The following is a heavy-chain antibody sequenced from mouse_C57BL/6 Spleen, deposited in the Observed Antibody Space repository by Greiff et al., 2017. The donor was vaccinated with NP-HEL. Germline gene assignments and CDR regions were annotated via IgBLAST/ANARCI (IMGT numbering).Heavy chain of an antibody. D-gene: IGHD2-4*01. J-gene: IGHJ3*01. V-gene: IGHV1-26*01. CDR1: GYTFTDYY. CDR3: ARWDYDGWFAY. CDR2: INPNNGGT. Sequence: EVQLQQSGPELVKPGASVKISCKASGYTFTDYYMNWVKQSHGKSLEWIGDINPNNGGTSYNQKFKGKATLTVDKSSSTAYMELRSLTSEDSAVYYCARWDYDGWFAYWGQGTLVTVSA.